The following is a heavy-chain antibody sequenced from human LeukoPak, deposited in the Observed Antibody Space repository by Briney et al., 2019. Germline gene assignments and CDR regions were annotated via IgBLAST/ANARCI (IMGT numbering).Heavy chain of an antibody. CDR2: ISNSGTTM. D-gene: IGHD2-15*01. V-gene: IGHV3-48*03. CDR3: TRGDTLI. J-gene: IGHJ3*02. Sequence: GGSLRLSCAASGFTFSSYDMDWVRQAPGKGLGWVSYISNSGTTMNYADSVKGRFTISRDNAKNSLYLQMNSLRAEDTAVYYCTRGDTLIWGQGTMVTVSS. CDR1: GFTFSSYD.